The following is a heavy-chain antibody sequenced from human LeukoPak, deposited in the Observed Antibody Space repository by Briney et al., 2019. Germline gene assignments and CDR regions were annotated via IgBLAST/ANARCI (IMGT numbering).Heavy chain of an antibody. CDR3: AKGGSSGYYYSGFDY. CDR1: GYTFTGYY. Sequence: ASVTVSCKASGYTFTGYYMHWVRQAPGQGLEWMGWINPNSGGTNYAQKFQGRVTMTRDTSISTAYMELSRLRSDDTAVYYCAKGGSSGYYYSGFDYWGQGTLVTVSS. CDR2: INPNSGGT. J-gene: IGHJ4*02. V-gene: IGHV1-2*02. D-gene: IGHD3-22*01.